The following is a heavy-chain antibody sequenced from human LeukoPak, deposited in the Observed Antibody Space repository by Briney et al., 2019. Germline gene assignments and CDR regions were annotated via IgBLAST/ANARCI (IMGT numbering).Heavy chain of an antibody. Sequence: GVSLRLSCAASGFTFNNNGMHWVRQAPGKGLEWVAVIRYDGNNKYYVASVKGRFTVSRDKSKNTLYLQMNSLRAEDTAVYYCARGSGYSYGFPDYWGQGTLVTVSS. CDR1: GFTFNNNG. D-gene: IGHD5-18*01. CDR3: ARGSGYSYGFPDY. CDR2: IRYDGNNK. J-gene: IGHJ4*02. V-gene: IGHV3-33*01.